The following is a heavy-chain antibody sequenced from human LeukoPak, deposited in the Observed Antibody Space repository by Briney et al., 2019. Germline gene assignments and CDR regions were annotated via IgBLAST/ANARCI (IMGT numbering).Heavy chain of an antibody. D-gene: IGHD1-26*01. Sequence: PGGSLRLSCAASGFRFNTYWMSWVRQAPGKGLEWVANIKQDGSEKYYVDSVKGRFTISRDNAKNSLYLQMNSLRAEDTAVYYCARAAYSGSWAYYFDYWGQGTLVTVSS. CDR2: IKQDGSEK. CDR1: GFRFNTYW. V-gene: IGHV3-7*01. CDR3: ARAAYSGSWAYYFDY. J-gene: IGHJ4*02.